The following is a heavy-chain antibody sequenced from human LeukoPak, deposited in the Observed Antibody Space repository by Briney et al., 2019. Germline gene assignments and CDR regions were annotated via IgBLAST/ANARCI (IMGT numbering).Heavy chain of an antibody. CDR1: GFTFSSYS. D-gene: IGHD2-2*02. Sequence: GGSLRLSCAASGFTFSSYSMNWVRQAPGKGLEWVSSISSSSSYLYYADSVKGRFTISRDNAKNSLYLQMNSLRAEDTAVYYCARGPYCSSTSCYTHYYYYMDVWGKGTTVTVSS. J-gene: IGHJ6*03. CDR3: ARGPYCSSTSCYTHYYYYMDV. CDR2: ISSSSSYL. V-gene: IGHV3-21*01.